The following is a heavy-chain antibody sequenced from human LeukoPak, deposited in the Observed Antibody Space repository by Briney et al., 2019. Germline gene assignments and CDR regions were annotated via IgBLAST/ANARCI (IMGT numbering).Heavy chain of an antibody. D-gene: IGHD3-16*01. J-gene: IGHJ4*02. V-gene: IGHV3-23*01. CDR2: ISGSGGST. Sequence: PGGSLRLSCAASGFTFSSYAMSWVRQAPGKGLEWVSAISGSGGSTYYADSVKGRFTISRDNSKNTLYLQMNSLRAEDTAVYYCDSLDRSGHNYDRPFDYWGQGTLVPVSS. CDR1: GFTFSSYA. CDR3: DSLDRSGHNYDRPFDY.